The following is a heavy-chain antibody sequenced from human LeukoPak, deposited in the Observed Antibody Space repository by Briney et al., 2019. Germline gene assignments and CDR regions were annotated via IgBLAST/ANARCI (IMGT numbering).Heavy chain of an antibody. CDR2: IGGSGSNT. V-gene: IGHV3-23*01. J-gene: IGHJ3*01. CDR1: EFPFSAYA. Sequence: TGGSLRLSCVASEFPFSAYAMTWVRLTPGKGLEWVSSIGGSGSNTNYADSVRGRFTISRDNSKNTLYLQMNSLRAEDTAVYYCGRDPNGDYVGASEFWGQGTLVSVSS. CDR3: GRDPNGDYVGASEF. D-gene: IGHD4-17*01.